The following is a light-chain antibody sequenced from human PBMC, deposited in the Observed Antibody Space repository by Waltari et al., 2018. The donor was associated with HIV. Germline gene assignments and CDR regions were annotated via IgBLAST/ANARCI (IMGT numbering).Light chain of an antibody. CDR2: EVS. CDR3: TSYISSATPV. J-gene: IGLJ3*02. CDR1: SRYLAYYYS. V-gene: IGLV2-14*01. Sequence: QSGLTQPDSVSGSPGLSTSISGTASSRYLAYYYSASWYQPPPGKAPKVIIFEVSHRPSGIPNRFSGSKSGSTASLTISGLQAEDEAYYFCTSYISSATPVFGGGTKVTVL.